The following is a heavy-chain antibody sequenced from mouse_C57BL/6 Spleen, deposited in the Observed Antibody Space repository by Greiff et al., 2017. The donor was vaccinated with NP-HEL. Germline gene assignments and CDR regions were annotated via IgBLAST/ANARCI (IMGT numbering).Heavy chain of an antibody. J-gene: IGHJ3*01. V-gene: IGHV2-4*01. CDR2: IWSGGST. D-gene: IGHD2-3*01. CDR3: AKTHYDGYYEGWFAY. CDR1: GFSLTSYG. Sequence: VQLQQSGPGLVQPSQSLSITCTVSGFSLTSYGVHWVRQPPGKGLEWLGVIWSGGSTDYNAAFISRLSISKDNSKSQVFFKMNSLQADDTAIYYCAKTHYDGYYEGWFAYWGQGTLVTVSA.